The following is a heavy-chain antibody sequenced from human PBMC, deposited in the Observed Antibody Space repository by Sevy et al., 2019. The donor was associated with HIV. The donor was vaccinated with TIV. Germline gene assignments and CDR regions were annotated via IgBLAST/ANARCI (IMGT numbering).Heavy chain of an antibody. CDR1: GGSISSDTYY. CDR2: IFSSGST. D-gene: IGHD3-10*01. J-gene: IGHJ6*03. V-gene: IGHV4-61*02. CDR3: AREKARGASGSYYSHYYYYMDV. Sequence: SETLSLTCTVSGGSISSDTYYWSWIRQPAGKGLEWIGCIFSSGSTNYNPSLKSRFTISVDTSKNQFSLKLSSVTAADTAVYYCAREKARGASGSYYSHYYYYMDVWGKGTTVTVSS.